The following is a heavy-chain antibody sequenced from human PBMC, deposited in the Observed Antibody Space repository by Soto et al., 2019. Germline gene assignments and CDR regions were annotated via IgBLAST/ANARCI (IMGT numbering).Heavy chain of an antibody. CDR3: ARESIVGATTTFDY. Sequence: EVQLVESGGGLVQPGESLRLSCAASGFTVSSNYMSWVRQAPGKGLEWVSIIYSGGSTYYADSVKGRFTISRDNSKNTLDLQRSSLRAEDTAVYYCARESIVGATTTFDYWGQGTLVTVSS. J-gene: IGHJ4*02. D-gene: IGHD1-26*01. V-gene: IGHV3-66*01. CDR2: IYSGGST. CDR1: GFTVSSNY.